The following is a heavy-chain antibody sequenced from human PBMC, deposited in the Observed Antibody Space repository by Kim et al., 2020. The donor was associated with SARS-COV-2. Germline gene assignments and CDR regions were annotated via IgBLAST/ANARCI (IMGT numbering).Heavy chain of an antibody. Sequence: NPTLKSRVTLSVDTSNKRFSLKLTSLTATDTAVYFCARHRAATRPASFFDLWGQGTLVTVSS. CDR3: ARHRAATRPASFFDL. J-gene: IGHJ4*03. V-gene: IGHV4-59*08. D-gene: IGHD1-26*01.